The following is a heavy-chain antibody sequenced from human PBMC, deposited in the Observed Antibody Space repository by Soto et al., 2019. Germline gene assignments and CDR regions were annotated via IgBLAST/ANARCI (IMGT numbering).Heavy chain of an antibody. CDR2: ITVSGAYT. Sequence: LGGSLRLSCAASGFTVSTYAGGWVGQSPGKGPEWVSSITVSGAYTYYADSVKGRFTISRDNSKNTLYLHMNSLRAEDTAVYYCAKALRRFDYWGQATLVTVSS. D-gene: IGHD4-17*01. V-gene: IGHV3-23*01. CDR1: GFTVSTYA. J-gene: IGHJ4*02. CDR3: AKALRRFDY.